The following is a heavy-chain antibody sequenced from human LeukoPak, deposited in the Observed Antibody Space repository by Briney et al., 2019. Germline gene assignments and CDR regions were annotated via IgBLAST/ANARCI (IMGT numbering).Heavy chain of an antibody. CDR3: ARGLDDFWSGYYSASYWYFDL. CDR1: GFTVSSNY. D-gene: IGHD3-3*01. J-gene: IGHJ2*01. V-gene: IGHV3-66*01. CDR2: IYSGGST. Sequence: GGSLRLSCAASGFTVSSNYMSWVRQAPGKGLEWVSVIYSGGSTYYADSVKGRFTISRDNSKNTLYLQMNSLRAEDTAVYYCARGLDDFWSGYYSASYWYFDLWGRGTLVTVSS.